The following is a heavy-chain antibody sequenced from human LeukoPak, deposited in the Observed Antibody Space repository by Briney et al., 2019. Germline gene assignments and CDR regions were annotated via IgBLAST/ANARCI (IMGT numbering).Heavy chain of an antibody. D-gene: IGHD3-9*01. CDR3: AKSTGYGLVDI. Sequence: PGGSLRLSCAASGFTFSNHGMNWVRQAPGKGLEWVSGISPSGDITYYADSVKGRFTISRDNSKNTLYLEVISLTAEDTAVYYCAKSTGYGLVDIWGQGTMVTVSS. CDR1: GFTFSNHG. J-gene: IGHJ3*02. CDR2: ISPSGDIT. V-gene: IGHV3-23*01.